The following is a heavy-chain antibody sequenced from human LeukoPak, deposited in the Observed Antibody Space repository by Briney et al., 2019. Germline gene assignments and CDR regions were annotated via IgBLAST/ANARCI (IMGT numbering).Heavy chain of an antibody. CDR1: GVSFSGYY. D-gene: IGHD3-22*01. Sequence: KTSETLSLTCAVYGVSFSGYYWSWIRQPPGKGLEWIGEINHSGSTNYNPSLKSRVTISVDTSKNQFSPKLSSVTAADTAVYYCARGAIVVVYDYWGQGTLVTVSS. V-gene: IGHV4-34*01. CDR2: INHSGST. J-gene: IGHJ4*02. CDR3: ARGAIVVVYDY.